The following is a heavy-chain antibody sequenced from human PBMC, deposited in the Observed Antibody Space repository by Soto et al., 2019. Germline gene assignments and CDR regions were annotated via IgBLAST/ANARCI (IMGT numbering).Heavy chain of an antibody. D-gene: IGHD3-10*01. CDR2: INHSGST. J-gene: IGHJ5*02. V-gene: IGHV4-34*01. Sequence: QVQLQQWGAGLLKPSETLSLTCAVYGGSFSGYYWSWIRQPPGKGLEWIGEINHSGSTNYNPSLKSRVTISVDTSKNQFSLKLSSETAADTAVYYCARGGWDTMVRAHAWVAPWGQGTLVTVSS. CDR1: GGSFSGYY. CDR3: ARGGWDTMVRAHAWVAP.